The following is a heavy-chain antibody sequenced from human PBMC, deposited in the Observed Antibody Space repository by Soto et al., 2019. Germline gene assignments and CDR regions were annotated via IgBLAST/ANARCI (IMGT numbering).Heavy chain of an antibody. Sequence: PGGSLRLSCAASGFTFSSYGMHWVRQAPGKGLEWVAVISYDGSNKYYADSVKGRFTISRDNSKDTLYLQMNSLRAEDTAVYYCAKDLFGYSSSWSLDYWGQGTLVTVSS. CDR1: GFTFSSYG. CDR2: ISYDGSNK. D-gene: IGHD6-13*01. CDR3: AKDLFGYSSSWSLDY. J-gene: IGHJ4*02. V-gene: IGHV3-30*18.